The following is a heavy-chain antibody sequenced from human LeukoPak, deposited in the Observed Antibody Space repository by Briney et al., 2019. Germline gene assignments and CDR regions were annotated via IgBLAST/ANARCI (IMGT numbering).Heavy chain of an antibody. Sequence: PSETLSLTCTVSGGSVSSGSYYWSWIRQPPGKGLEWVAYFYYSGSTNYNPSLKSRVTISVDTSKNQFSLKLSSVTAADTAMYYCARRYCSSTSCYYFDSWGQGTLVTVSS. CDR2: FYYSGST. V-gene: IGHV4-61*01. CDR3: ARRYCSSTSCYYFDS. D-gene: IGHD2-2*01. J-gene: IGHJ4*02. CDR1: GGSVSSGSYY.